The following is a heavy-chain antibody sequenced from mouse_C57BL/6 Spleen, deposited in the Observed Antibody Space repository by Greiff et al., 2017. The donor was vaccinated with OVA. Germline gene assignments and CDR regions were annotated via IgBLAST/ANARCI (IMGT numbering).Heavy chain of an antibody. CDR3: ARSPYYYGSSYNYAMDY. CDR2: ILPGSGST. V-gene: IGHV1-9*01. CDR1: GYTFTGYW. Sequence: VQLQQSGAELMKPGASVKLSCKATGYTFTGYWIEWVKQRPGHGLEWIGEILPGSGSTNYNEKFKGKATFTADTSSNTAYMQLSSLTTEDSAIYYCARSPYYYGSSYNYAMDYWGQGTSVTVSS. J-gene: IGHJ4*01. D-gene: IGHD1-1*01.